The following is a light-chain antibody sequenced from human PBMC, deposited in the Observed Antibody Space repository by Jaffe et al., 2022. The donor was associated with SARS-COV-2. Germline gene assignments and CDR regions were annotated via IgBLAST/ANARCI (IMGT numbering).Light chain of an antibody. CDR2: DVI. CDR3: CSYPGSCV. V-gene: IGLV2-11*01. CDR1: SSDVGFDNY. J-gene: IGLJ1*01. Sequence: QSALTQPRSVSGSPGQSVTISCVGTSSDVGFDNYVSWYQHHPGKAPKVLIFDVIKRPSGVPDRFSGSKSGNTASLTISGLQAEDEADYYCCSYPGSCVFGTGTKVTVL.